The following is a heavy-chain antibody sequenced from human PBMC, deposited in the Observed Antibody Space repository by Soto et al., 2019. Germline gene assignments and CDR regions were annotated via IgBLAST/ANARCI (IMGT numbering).Heavy chain of an antibody. CDR1: GYTFTGYY. J-gene: IGHJ4*02. Sequence: ASVKVSCKASGYTFTGYYMHWVRQAPGQGLEWMGWINPNSGGTNYAQKFQGWVTMTRDTSISTAHMELSRLRSDDTAVYYCARDPTGWSPPDYWGQGTLVTVSS. V-gene: IGHV1-2*04. D-gene: IGHD2-8*01. CDR3: ARDPTGWSPPDY. CDR2: INPNSGGT.